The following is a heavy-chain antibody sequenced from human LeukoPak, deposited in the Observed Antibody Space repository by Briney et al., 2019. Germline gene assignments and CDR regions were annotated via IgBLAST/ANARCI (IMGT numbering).Heavy chain of an antibody. Sequence: ASVKVSCKASGYTFTNDGISWVRQAPRQGLEWMGWISGYNGNTMYSQKLQGRVTMTTDTSTSTAYMEPRSLASDDTAVYYCARSFSASNWLDPWGQGTLVTVSS. V-gene: IGHV1-18*01. CDR2: ISGYNGNT. CDR3: ARSFSASNWLDP. CDR1: GYTFTNDG. J-gene: IGHJ5*02.